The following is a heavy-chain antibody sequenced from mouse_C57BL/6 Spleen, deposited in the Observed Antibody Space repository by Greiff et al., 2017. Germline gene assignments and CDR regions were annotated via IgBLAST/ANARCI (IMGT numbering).Heavy chain of an antibody. CDR1: GFTFSSYA. V-gene: IGHV5-9-1*02. CDR3: TRDGSSYVGYFDV. Sequence: EVKLMESGGGLVKPGGSLKLSCAASGFTFSSYAMSWVRQTPEKRLEWVAYISSGGDYIYYADTVKGRFTISRDNARNTLYLQMSSLKSEDTAMYYCTRDGSSYVGYFDVWGTGTTVTVSS. J-gene: IGHJ1*03. CDR2: ISSGGDYI. D-gene: IGHD1-1*01.